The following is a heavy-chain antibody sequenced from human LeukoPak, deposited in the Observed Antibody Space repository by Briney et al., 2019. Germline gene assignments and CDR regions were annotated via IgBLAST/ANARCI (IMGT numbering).Heavy chain of an antibody. Sequence: GGSLRLSCAASGFTFSTCGMSWVRQAPGKGLEWVSAIRGSGDNTYHADSVKGRFTISRDNSKNTLYLEVISLTAEDTAVYYCAKDDAWLRFGEWSQGTLVTVSS. CDR2: IRGSGDNT. D-gene: IGHD3-10*01. CDR1: GFTFSTCG. J-gene: IGHJ4*02. V-gene: IGHV3-23*01. CDR3: AKDDAWLRFGE.